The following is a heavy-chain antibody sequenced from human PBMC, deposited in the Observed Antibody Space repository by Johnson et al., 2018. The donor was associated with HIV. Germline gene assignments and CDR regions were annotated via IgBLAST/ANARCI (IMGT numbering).Heavy chain of an antibody. Sequence: QVQLVESGGGVVQPGGSLRLSCAASGFTLSSYAMHWVRQAPGKGLECVAVISYDGSNKYYADSVKGRFTISRDNSKNTLYLQMNSLRAEDTAVYYCALILTERDAFDLWGQGTIVTVSS. V-gene: IGHV3-30-3*01. J-gene: IGHJ3*01. CDR2: ISYDGSNK. D-gene: IGHD3-9*01. CDR1: GFTLSSYA. CDR3: ALILTERDAFDL.